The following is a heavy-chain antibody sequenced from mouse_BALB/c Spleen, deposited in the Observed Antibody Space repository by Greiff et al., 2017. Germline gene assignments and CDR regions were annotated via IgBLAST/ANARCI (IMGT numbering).Heavy chain of an antibody. Sequence: EVKVVESGGGLVKPGGSLKLSCAASGFTFSSYAMSWVRQSPEKRLEWVAEISSGGSYTYYPDTVTGRFTISRDNAKNTLYLEMSSLRSEDTAMYYCARGCGNYERGFAYWGQGTLVTVSA. CDR3: ARGCGNYERGFAY. CDR2: ISSGGSYT. V-gene: IGHV5-9-4*01. CDR1: GFTFSSYA. J-gene: IGHJ3*01. D-gene: IGHD2-1*01.